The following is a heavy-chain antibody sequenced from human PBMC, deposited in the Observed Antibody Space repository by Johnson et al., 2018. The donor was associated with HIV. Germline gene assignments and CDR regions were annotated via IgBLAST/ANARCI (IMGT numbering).Heavy chain of an antibody. Sequence: VQLVESGGGVVQPGRSLRLSCAASGFTFSSYAMHWVRQAPGKGLEWVAVISYDGSNKYYADSVKGRFTISRDNSKNTLYLQMNSLRADDTAVYYCARDFRSVGANDAFDIWGQGTMVTVSS. CDR1: GFTFSSYA. V-gene: IGHV3-30-3*01. J-gene: IGHJ3*02. D-gene: IGHD1-26*01. CDR2: ISYDGSNK. CDR3: ARDFRSVGANDAFDI.